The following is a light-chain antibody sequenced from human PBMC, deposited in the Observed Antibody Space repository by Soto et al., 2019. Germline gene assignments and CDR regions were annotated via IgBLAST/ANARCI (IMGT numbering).Light chain of an antibody. CDR3: QRYDNSLYT. CDR1: QTISSDY. Sequence: EIVLTQSPGTLSLSPGERATLSCRASQTISSDYLAWYQQKLGQAPRLLIYAASSRATGIPDRFSGSGSGTDFRHTISSLEPEDCAVYSCQRYDNSLYTVGQGTKRELK. CDR2: AAS. V-gene: IGKV3-20*01. J-gene: IGKJ2*01.